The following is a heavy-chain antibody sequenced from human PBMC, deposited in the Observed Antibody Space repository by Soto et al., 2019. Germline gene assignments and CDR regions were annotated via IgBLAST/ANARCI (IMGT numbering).Heavy chain of an antibody. J-gene: IGHJ5*02. CDR3: ARDRYYYGSGSYYISWFDP. D-gene: IGHD3-10*01. Sequence: QVQLVQSGAEMKKPGASVKVSCKTSGYTFTTYGVSWVRQAPGQGLEWMGWISAYNGNTNYAQKLQGRVTMTTDTSTSTAYMELRGLRSDDTAVYYCARDRYYYGSGSYYISWFDPWGQGTLVTVSS. CDR1: GYTFTTYG. V-gene: IGHV1-18*04. CDR2: ISAYNGNT.